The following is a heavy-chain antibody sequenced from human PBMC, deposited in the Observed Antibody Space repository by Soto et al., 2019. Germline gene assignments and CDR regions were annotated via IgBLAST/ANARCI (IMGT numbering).Heavy chain of an antibody. V-gene: IGHV4-59*01. CDR1: GGYISNDY. Sequence: TSETLSLTXTVSGGYISNDYWSWIRQPPGKELEWIGYIYNSGSTNYNPSLKSRVTISVDTSKNQFSLRLGSVTSADTAVYYCARGIAGAASGRAFDIWGQGTMVTVSS. CDR2: IYNSGST. CDR3: ARGIAGAASGRAFDI. J-gene: IGHJ3*02. D-gene: IGHD1-26*01.